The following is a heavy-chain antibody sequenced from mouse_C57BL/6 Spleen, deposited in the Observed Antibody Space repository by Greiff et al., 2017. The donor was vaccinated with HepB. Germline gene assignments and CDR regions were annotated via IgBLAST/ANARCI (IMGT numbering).Heavy chain of an antibody. D-gene: IGHD2-4*01. Sequence: QVQLQQPGAELVKPGASVKLSCKASGYTFTSYWMPWVKQRPGRGLEWIGRIDPNRGGTKYNEKFKSKATLTVDKPSSTAYMQLSSLTSEDSAVYYCARKEAYYDYDGYAMDYWGQGTSVTVSS. CDR1: GYTFTSYW. V-gene: IGHV1-72*01. CDR2: IDPNRGGT. CDR3: ARKEAYYDYDGYAMDY. J-gene: IGHJ4*01.